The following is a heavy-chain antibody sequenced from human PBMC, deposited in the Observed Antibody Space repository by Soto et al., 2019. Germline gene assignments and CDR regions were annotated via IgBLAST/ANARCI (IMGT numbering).Heavy chain of an antibody. Sequence: PSETLSLTCTVSGGSISSGDYYWSWIRQPPGKGLEWIGYIYYSGSTYYNPSLKSRVTISVDTSKNQFSLKLSSVTAADTAVYYCARDQSPRGAVAYWGQGTLVTVSS. J-gene: IGHJ4*02. CDR3: ARDQSPRGAVAY. CDR2: IYYSGST. CDR1: GGSISSGDYY. V-gene: IGHV4-30-4*01. D-gene: IGHD3-10*01.